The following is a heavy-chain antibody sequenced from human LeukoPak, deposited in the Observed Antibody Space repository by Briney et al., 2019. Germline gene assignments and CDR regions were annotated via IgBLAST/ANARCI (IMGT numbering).Heavy chain of an antibody. D-gene: IGHD3-22*01. CDR3: ATNSSGSALDY. CDR2: IYNIGSV. Sequence: PSETLSLTCTVSGASTDRHVSTYIYYSTGIRQFPVKALEWIGNIYNIGSVTYKPSLRSRVTMSIDMSKKQLSLRLTSVTAADTAVYFCATNSSGSALDYWGQGILVTVSS. CDR1: GASTDRHVSTYIYY. J-gene: IGHJ4*02. V-gene: IGHV4-61*05.